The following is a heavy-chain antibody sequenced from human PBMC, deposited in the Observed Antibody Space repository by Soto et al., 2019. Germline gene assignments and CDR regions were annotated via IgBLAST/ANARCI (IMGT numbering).Heavy chain of an antibody. Sequence: PGGSLRLSCAASGFTFSSYAMSWVRQAPGKGLEWVSAISGSGGSTYYADSVKGRFTISRDNSKNTLYLQMNSLRAEDTAVYYCAKDIADTRPTIYILLVPAAILYFDLWGRRTLVPVSS. CDR3: AKDIADTRPTIYILLVPAAILYFDL. V-gene: IGHV3-23*01. D-gene: IGHD2-2*01. CDR1: GFTFSSYA. J-gene: IGHJ2*01. CDR2: ISGSGGST.